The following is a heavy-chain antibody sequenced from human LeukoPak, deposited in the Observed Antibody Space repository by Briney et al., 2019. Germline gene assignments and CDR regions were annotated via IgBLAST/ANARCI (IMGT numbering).Heavy chain of an antibody. D-gene: IGHD1-1*01. Sequence: SETLSLTCTVSFGSISSYYWSWIRQPPGKGLEWIGYVYDTGSTHYNPSVKSRITISVDTSKNQFSLKLTSMTAADTAMYYCARWNGLFDIGGKGKMVTVSS. J-gene: IGHJ3*02. V-gene: IGHV4-59*01. CDR3: ARWNGLFDI. CDR2: VYDTGST. CDR1: FGSISSYY.